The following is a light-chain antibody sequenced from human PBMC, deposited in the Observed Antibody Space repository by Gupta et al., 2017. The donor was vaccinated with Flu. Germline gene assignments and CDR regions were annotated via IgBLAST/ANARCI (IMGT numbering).Light chain of an antibody. J-gene: IGKJ1*01. CDR3: QQSFSAVWT. V-gene: IGKV1-39*01. CDR2: GAS. CDR1: QSITTY. Sequence: DIQMTQSPSSLSASLGDRVTITCRASQSITTYLNWYQQKPGEAPKLLIYGASSLQSGVPSRISGSGSGTDFTLTISSLQPEDFATYYCQQSFSAVWTFGQGTKVAIK.